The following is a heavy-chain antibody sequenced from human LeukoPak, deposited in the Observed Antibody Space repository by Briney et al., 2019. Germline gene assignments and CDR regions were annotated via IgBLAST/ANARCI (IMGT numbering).Heavy chain of an antibody. J-gene: IGHJ3*02. CDR1: GGSLSSSGVF. CDR3: ARHPGYYDSSGYYVSAFDI. Sequence: SETLSLTCSVSGGSLSSSGVFWGWIRQSPGKGLEWIGSIYYSGSTYFNPSLKSRVTMSVDTSKNHFSLKLTSVTAADTAVYYCARHPGYYDSSGYYVSAFDIWGQGTMVTVSS. D-gene: IGHD3-22*01. CDR2: IYYSGST. V-gene: IGHV4-39*01.